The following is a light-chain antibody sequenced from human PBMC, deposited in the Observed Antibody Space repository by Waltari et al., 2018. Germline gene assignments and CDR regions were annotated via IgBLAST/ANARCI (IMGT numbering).Light chain of an antibody. CDR3: QQYYSYPFT. V-gene: IGKV1-8*01. J-gene: IGKJ4*01. CDR1: QGISSY. Sequence: AIRMTQSPSSFSASTGDRVTITCRASQGISSYLAWYQQKPGKAPKLLIYATSTLQSGVPSRFRGSGSGTDFTLTISCLQSEDFATYYCQQYYSYPFTFGGGTKLEIK. CDR2: ATS.